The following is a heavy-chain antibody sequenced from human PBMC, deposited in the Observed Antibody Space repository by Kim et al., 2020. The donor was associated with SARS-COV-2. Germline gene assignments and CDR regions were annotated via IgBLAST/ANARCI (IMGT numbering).Heavy chain of an antibody. Sequence: ASVKVSCKASGYTFTSYYLHWVRQAPGQGLEWMGIINPTGGSTTYAQKFQGRVAMTRDTSTSTGYMELSSLRSEDTAVYYCARDISPTYGGPDYWGQGTLVTVSS. V-gene: IGHV1-46*01. CDR1: GYTFTSYY. CDR3: ARDISPTYGGPDY. CDR2: INPTGGST. J-gene: IGHJ4*02. D-gene: IGHD2-8*01.